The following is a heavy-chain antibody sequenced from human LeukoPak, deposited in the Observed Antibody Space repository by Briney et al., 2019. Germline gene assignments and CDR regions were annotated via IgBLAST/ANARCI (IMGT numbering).Heavy chain of an antibody. J-gene: IGHJ4*02. V-gene: IGHV1-46*03. D-gene: IGHD1-14*01. CDR3: ARNQESATIDY. CDR2: INPSGGST. CDR1: GYIFTSYY. Sequence: ASVKVSCKASGYIFTSYYMHLVRQAPGRGLEWMGMINPSGGSTTYAQKFQGRVTLTRDTSTSTVYMELSSLRFEDTAVYYCARNQESATIDYWGQGTLVTVSS.